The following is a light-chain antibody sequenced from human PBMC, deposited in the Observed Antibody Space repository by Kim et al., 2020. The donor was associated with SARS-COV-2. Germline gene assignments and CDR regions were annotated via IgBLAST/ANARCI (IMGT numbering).Light chain of an antibody. CDR2: GAS. J-gene: IGKJ2*03. CDR1: QSVSSNF. Sequence: EIVLTQSPGTLSLSPGERALLSCTASQSVSSNFLAWLQQKSGQPPRLLIYGASRRATGIPDRFSGSGSGANFTLSISRVEPEDFAVYYCFQSGTAPQGLGRGTRLEI. CDR3: FQSGTAPQG. V-gene: IGKV3-20*01.